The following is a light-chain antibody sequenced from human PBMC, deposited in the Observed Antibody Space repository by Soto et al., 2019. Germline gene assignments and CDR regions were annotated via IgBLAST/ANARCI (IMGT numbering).Light chain of an antibody. Sequence: DIQMTQSPSSLSASVGDRVTITCRASQGIRNDLAWYQQKPGKAPKRLICAASSLQSGVPSRFSGSGSGTEFTLTISSLQPEDFATYYCLQHNNYPPLTFGQGTRLEIK. CDR2: AAS. V-gene: IGKV1-17*01. CDR1: QGIRND. CDR3: LQHNNYPPLT. J-gene: IGKJ5*01.